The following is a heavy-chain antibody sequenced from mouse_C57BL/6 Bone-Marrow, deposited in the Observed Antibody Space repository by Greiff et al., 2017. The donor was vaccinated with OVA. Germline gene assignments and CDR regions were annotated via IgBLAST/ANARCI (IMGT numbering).Heavy chain of an antibody. Sequence: QVQLQQPGAELVKPGASVKVSCKASGYTFTSYWMHWVKQRPGQGLEWIGRIHPSDSDTNYNQKFKGKATLTVDKSSSTAYMQLSSLTSEDSAVDYCAGDDGYSDWYFDVWGTGTTVTVSS. CDR3: AGDDGYSDWYFDV. CDR2: IHPSDSDT. D-gene: IGHD2-3*01. CDR1: GYTFTSYW. J-gene: IGHJ1*03. V-gene: IGHV1-74*01.